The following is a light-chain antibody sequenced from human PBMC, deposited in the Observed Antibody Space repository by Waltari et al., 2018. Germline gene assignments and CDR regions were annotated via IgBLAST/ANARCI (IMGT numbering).Light chain of an antibody. CDR3: SSYTSSSTWV. V-gene: IGLV2-14*01. CDR1: SSDVGGYNY. CDR2: EVS. J-gene: IGLJ3*02. Sequence: QSALTQPASVSGSPGQSTTTSCTGASSDVGGYNYFSWYQQHPGKAPKLMIYEVSNRPSGVSNRFSGSKSGNTASLTISGLQAEDEADYYCSSYTSSSTWVFGGGTKLTVL.